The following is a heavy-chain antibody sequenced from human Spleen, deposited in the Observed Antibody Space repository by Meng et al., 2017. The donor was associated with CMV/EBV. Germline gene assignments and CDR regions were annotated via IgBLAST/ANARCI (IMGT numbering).Heavy chain of an antibody. Sequence: ASVKVSCKTSGYTFTNYGISWVRQAPGQGLEWMGWISAYNGNTNYAQKLQARATITRDESTSTAYMELSSLRSEDTAVYYCTTDGNDYVSVYFEYWGQGTLVTVSS. J-gene: IGHJ4*02. CDR2: ISAYNGNT. V-gene: IGHV1-18*01. CDR3: TTDGNDYVSVYFEY. CDR1: GYTFTNYG. D-gene: IGHD4-17*01.